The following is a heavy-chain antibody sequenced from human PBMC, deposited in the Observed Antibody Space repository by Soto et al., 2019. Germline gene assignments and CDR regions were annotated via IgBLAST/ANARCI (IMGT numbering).Heavy chain of an antibody. CDR2: IYYSGST. Sequence: SETLSLTCTVSGGSVSSGSYYWSWIRQPPGKGLEWIGYIYYSGSTNYNPSLKSRVTISVDTSKNQFSLKLSSVTAADTAVYYCARDLLGYTAVDYWGQGTLVTVSS. D-gene: IGHD3-16*01. CDR3: ARDLLGYTAVDY. J-gene: IGHJ4*02. V-gene: IGHV4-61*01. CDR1: GGSVSSGSYY.